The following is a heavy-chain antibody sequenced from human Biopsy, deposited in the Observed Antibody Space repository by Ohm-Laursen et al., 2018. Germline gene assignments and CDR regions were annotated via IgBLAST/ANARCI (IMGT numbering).Heavy chain of an antibody. CDR3: ARDLLEWSLPS. J-gene: IGHJ4*02. Sequence: ASVKVSCNAFGDAFLGYYLHWVRQAPGQGLEWMGSIYPNSGGTDFAQKFQGRVSMTRDTSVSTAYLELSSLRSDDTAIYYCARDLLEWSLPSWGQGTLVTVSS. CDR1: GDAFLGYY. CDR2: IYPNSGGT. V-gene: IGHV1-2*02. D-gene: IGHD3-3*01.